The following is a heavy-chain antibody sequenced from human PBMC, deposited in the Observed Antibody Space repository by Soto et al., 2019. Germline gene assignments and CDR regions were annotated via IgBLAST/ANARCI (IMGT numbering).Heavy chain of an antibody. J-gene: IGHJ4*02. V-gene: IGHV1-3*01. D-gene: IGHD6-13*01. CDR3: ARDSMAAPGAYYED. Sequence: QVRLVQSGAEVKKPGASVRVSCKTSGYIFINYAIHWVRQAPGQRLEWMGWINVGNGETRYSPRLQGRVTITRDTSAPTAYVDLSSLTSEDTAMYYCARDSMAAPGAYYEDWGQGTLVTVSS. CDR2: INVGNGET. CDR1: GYIFINYA.